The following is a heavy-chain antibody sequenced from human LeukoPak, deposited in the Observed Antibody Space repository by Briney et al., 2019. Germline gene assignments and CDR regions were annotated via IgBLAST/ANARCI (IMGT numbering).Heavy chain of an antibody. CDR1: GYTFTGYY. V-gene: IGHV1-2*02. Sequence: GASVKVSCKASGYTFTGYYMNWVRQAPGQELEWMGWIYPNNGGTNYAQNFQGRVTMTRDTSMSTAYMELSSLRSDDTAMYYCARFSGSSNFDYWGQGTLVTVSS. J-gene: IGHJ4*02. D-gene: IGHD1-26*01. CDR3: ARFSGSSNFDY. CDR2: IYPNNGGT.